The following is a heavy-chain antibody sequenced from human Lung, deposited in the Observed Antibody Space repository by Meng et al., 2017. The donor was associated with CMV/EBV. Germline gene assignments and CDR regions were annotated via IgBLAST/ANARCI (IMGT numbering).Heavy chain of an antibody. V-gene: IGHV1-8*01. CDR2: MNPNSGNT. J-gene: IGHJ5*02. Sequence: ASXXVSXKASGYTFTSYDINWVRQATGQGLEWMGWMNPNSGNTAYAPKFQGRLTMTRNTSINTAYMDLSSLRSEDTAIYYCPRGRGSTHKGNWFDPGGQGTLVTVSS. CDR3: PRGRGSTHKGNWFDP. CDR1: GYTFTSYD. D-gene: IGHD3-10*01.